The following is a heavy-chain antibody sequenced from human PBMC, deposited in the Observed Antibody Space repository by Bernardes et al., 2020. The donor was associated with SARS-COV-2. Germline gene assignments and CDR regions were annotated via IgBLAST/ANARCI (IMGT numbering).Heavy chain of an antibody. CDR3: AGSSCGIDCYLGGLRSWDYGMDV. J-gene: IGHJ6*02. CDR2: IYFSGNT. CDR1: GGSISSSNYY. V-gene: IGHV4-39*01. Sequence: SETLSLTCTVSGGSISSSNYYWGWIRQPPGKGLEWIGSIYFSGNTYYNPSLQSQVSESVDTSKNQFSLRLSSVTAADTAVYYCAGSSCGIDCYLGGLRSWDYGMDVWGQGTTVTVSS. D-gene: IGHD2-21*02.